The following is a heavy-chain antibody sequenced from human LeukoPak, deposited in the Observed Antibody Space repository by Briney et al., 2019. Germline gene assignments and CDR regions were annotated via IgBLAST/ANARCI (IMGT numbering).Heavy chain of an antibody. CDR1: GFTLSSYS. V-gene: IGHV3-21*01. CDR3: ARASPFRHYCLDY. D-gene: IGHD2/OR15-2a*01. Sequence: PGGSLRLSCAASGFTLSSYSMNWARQAPGKALEWVSSISSSSSYIYYADSVKGRFTISRDNPKNSLYLQMNSLRAEDTAVYYCARASPFRHYCLDYWGQGTLVTVSS. J-gene: IGHJ4*02. CDR2: ISSSSSYI.